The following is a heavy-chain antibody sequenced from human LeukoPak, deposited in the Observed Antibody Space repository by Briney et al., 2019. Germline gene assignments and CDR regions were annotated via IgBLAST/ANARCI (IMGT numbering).Heavy chain of an antibody. CDR2: ISAYNGNT. J-gene: IGHJ4*02. CDR1: DYTFSSYG. CDR3: ATSRGYCSSTSCRDNYYFDY. V-gene: IGHV1-18*01. Sequence: ASVKVSCKASDYTFSSYGISWVRQAPGQGLEWMGWISAYNGNTNYAQKFQGRVTVTTDTSTSTAYMELRSLRSDDTAVYYCATSRGYCSSTSCRDNYYFDYWGQGTLVTVSS. D-gene: IGHD2-2*01.